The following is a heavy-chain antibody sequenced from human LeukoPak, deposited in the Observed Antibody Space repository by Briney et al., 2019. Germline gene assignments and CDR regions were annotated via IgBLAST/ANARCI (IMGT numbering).Heavy chain of an antibody. CDR3: TRDSGTYNWLDP. CDR2: IDKEKNSYATAS. V-gene: IGHV3-73*01. Sequence: GGSLKLSCAASGFTFSGFAIHWVRQSFGKGLEWIGHIDKEKNSYATASAYAVSVEGRFTVSRDDSKNMAFLQMSGLKTEDTALYFCTRDSGTYNWLDPWGQGTLVTVSS. J-gene: IGHJ5*02. CDR1: GFTFSGFA. D-gene: IGHD1-26*01.